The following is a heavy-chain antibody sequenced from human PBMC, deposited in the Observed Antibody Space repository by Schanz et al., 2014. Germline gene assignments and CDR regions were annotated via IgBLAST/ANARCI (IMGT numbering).Heavy chain of an antibody. Sequence: QVHLVQSGAEVKKPGSSVKVSCKASGGTFSSDTFSWVRQAPGQGLEWMGKIIPILGMENYAQKFQDRVRITADKSTSTAYMELSSLRSDDTAVYYCARGGGPEDVFDIWGQGTILTVSS. J-gene: IGHJ3*02. CDR1: GGTFSSDT. CDR3: ARGGGPEDVFDI. D-gene: IGHD2-15*01. CDR2: IIPILGME. V-gene: IGHV1-69*02.